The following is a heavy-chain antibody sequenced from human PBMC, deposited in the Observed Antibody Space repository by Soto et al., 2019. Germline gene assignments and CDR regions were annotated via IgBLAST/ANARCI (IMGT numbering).Heavy chain of an antibody. J-gene: IGHJ4*02. V-gene: IGHV1-69*13. D-gene: IGHD2-2*02. CDR1: GGTFSSYA. CDR2: IIPIFGTA. CDR3: AIVKAAIKAHYFHY. Sequence: SVKVSCKASGGTFSSYAISWVRQAPGQGLEWMGGIIPIFGTANYAQKFQGRVTITADESTSTAYMELSSLRSEDTAVYYCAIVKAAIKAHYFHYWCQATLVTLSS.